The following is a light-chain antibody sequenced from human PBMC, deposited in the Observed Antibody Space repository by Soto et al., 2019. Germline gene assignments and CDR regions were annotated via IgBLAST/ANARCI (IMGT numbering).Light chain of an antibody. J-gene: IGKJ5*01. CDR3: QHYQGGHPIA. Sequence: EIVLTQSPDTLSLSPGESATLSCRASQSVSARLAWYKHKPGQPPRLLISDVFNRASGVAERFSGSGSETDFTLIIRRLEPEDSALYYCQHYQGGHPIAFGQGTRLDIX. V-gene: IGKV3-20*01. CDR2: DVF. CDR1: QSVSAR.